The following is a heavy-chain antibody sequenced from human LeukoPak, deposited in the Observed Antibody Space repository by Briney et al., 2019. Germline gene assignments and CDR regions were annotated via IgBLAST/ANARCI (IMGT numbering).Heavy chain of an antibody. CDR2: IKEDGSET. J-gene: IGHJ4*02. D-gene: IGHD5-24*01. Sequence: GGSLRLSCAASGFMFSSNWMSWVRLAPGKGLEWVANIKEDGSETYYVDSVKGRFTISRDNAKNSLYLQMNSLRVEDTAVYYCAKEGRSLQTYWGQGTLVTVSS. CDR1: GFMFSSNW. CDR3: AKEGRSLQTY. V-gene: IGHV3-7*03.